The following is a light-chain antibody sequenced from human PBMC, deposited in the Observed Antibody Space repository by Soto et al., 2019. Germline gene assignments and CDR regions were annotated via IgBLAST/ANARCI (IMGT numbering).Light chain of an antibody. CDR2: WAS. V-gene: IGKV4-1*01. Sequence: DIVMTPSPDSLAVSLGERATINCKSSQSVLSSSNNRNSLAWYQQKSGQPPKLLIYWASTRESGVPDRFSGSGSGTDFTLTISSLQAADVAAYYCQHYYSIPWTFGQGTRVEIK. CDR1: QSVLSSSNNRNS. J-gene: IGKJ1*01. CDR3: QHYYSIPWT.